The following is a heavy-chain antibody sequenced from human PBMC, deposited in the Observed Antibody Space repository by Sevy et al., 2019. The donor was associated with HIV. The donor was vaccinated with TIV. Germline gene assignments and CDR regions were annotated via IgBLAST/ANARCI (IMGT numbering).Heavy chain of an antibody. CDR2: IRSKANNYAT. CDR1: GFDFSGSG. Sequence: GGSLRLSCVTSGFDFSGSGVHWVRQASGKGPEWVGRIRSKANNYATAYAVSGEGRFTISGDDSTNGAYLQINSLKSEDTAVYYCTRLLEMPTVSSSFDIWGQGTVVTVSS. D-gene: IGHD4-4*01. V-gene: IGHV3-73*01. CDR3: TRLLEMPTVSSSFDI. J-gene: IGHJ3*02.